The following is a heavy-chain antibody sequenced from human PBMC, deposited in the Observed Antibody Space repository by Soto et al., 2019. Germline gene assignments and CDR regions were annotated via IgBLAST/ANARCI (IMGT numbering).Heavy chain of an antibody. CDR2: IDPGDSDT. V-gene: IGHV5-51*01. D-gene: IGHD6-6*01. J-gene: IGHJ4*02. CDR1: GYSFTSYW. Sequence: GESLKISCKGSGYSFTSYWISWVRQMPGKGLEWMGRIDPGDSDTRYSPSFQGQVTISADKSISTAYLQWSSLKASDTAMYYCARSSSSHTPPGDYWGQGTLVTVSS. CDR3: ARSSSSHTPPGDY.